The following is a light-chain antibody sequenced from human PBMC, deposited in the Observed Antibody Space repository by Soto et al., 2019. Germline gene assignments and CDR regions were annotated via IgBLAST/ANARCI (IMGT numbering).Light chain of an antibody. V-gene: IGKV1-5*01. CDR2: DGS. Sequence: DIQMTQSPSTLSASVGDRVTITCRASQSVSDWLAWYQQKPGKAPQLLIYDGSTLQSGVPSRFNGSGSGTEFPLTVTSLQPEDLGTYYCQQYKRFSWTFGQGTKVDLK. CDR3: QQYKRFSWT. J-gene: IGKJ1*01. CDR1: QSVSDW.